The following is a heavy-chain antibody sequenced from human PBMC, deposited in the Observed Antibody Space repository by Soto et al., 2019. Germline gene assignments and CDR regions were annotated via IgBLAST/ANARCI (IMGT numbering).Heavy chain of an antibody. D-gene: IGHD6-13*01. J-gene: IGHJ4*02. Sequence: GGSLRLSCAASGFTFNTYPMSWVRQPPGKGLEWVSDISGFGGSTYYADSVKGRFTISRDNSKNTLFLQMNSLSAEDTAVYYCAKGHMAAAGTFDYWGQGTLVTVSS. CDR3: AKGHMAAAGTFDY. CDR2: ISGFGGST. V-gene: IGHV3-23*01. CDR1: GFTFNTYP.